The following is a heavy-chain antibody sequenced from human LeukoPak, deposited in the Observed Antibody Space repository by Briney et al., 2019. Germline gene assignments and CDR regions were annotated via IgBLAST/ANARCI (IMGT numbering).Heavy chain of an antibody. J-gene: IGHJ6*02. V-gene: IGHV3-9*01. Sequence: PGGSLRLSCAASGFTFDDYAMHWVRQAPGKGLEWVSGISWNSGSIGYADSVKGRFTISRDNAKNSLHLQMNSLRAEDTAVYYCAKNIDRVVVTARVSLYGMDVWGQGTTVTVSS. CDR1: GFTFDDYA. CDR2: ISWNSGSI. CDR3: AKNIDRVVVTARVSLYGMDV. D-gene: IGHD2-21*02.